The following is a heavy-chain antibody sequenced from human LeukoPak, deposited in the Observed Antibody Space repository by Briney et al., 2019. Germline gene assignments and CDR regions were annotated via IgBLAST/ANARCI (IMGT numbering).Heavy chain of an antibody. Sequence: KHGESLKISCKGSGYSFSTYWIAWVRQLPGKGLEWMGIIFPGDSDTRYSPSFQGQVTISVDKSISTAYLQWGSLKASDTAIYYCARRRGIYDNSGYWFDYWGQGTLVTVSS. J-gene: IGHJ4*02. V-gene: IGHV5-51*01. D-gene: IGHD3-22*01. CDR1: GYSFSTYW. CDR3: ARRRGIYDNSGYWFDY. CDR2: IFPGDSDT.